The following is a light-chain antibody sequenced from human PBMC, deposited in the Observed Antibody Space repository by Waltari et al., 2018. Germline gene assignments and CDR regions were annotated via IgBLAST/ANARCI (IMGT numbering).Light chain of an antibody. CDR3: QQYDNLPIT. Sequence: DIQMTQSPSSLSASVGDRVTITCQASQDISHYLNWYQQKPGKAPKLLIYDASNLETGVPSRFSGSGSVTDFTFTISSLQPEDIATYYCQQYDNLPITFGGGTKVEIK. CDR1: QDISHY. V-gene: IGKV1-33*01. J-gene: IGKJ4*01. CDR2: DAS.